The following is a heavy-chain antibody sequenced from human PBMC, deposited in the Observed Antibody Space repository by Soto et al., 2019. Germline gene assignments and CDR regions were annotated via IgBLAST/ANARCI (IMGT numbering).Heavy chain of an antibody. J-gene: IGHJ4*02. CDR2: IYHSGST. Sequence: PSETLSLTCAVSGGSISSSNWWSWVRQPPGKGLEWIGEIYHSGSTNYNPSLKSRVTISVDKSKNQFSLKLSSVTAADTAVYYCAKSRSKTYYYDSSNGGGIDYWGQGTLVTVSS. CDR3: AKSRSKTYYYDSSNGGGIDY. V-gene: IGHV4-4*02. D-gene: IGHD3-22*01. CDR1: GGSISSSNW.